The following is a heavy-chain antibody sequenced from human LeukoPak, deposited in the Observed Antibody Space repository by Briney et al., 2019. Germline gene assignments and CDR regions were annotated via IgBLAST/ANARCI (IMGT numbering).Heavy chain of an antibody. J-gene: IGHJ6*03. CDR3: TRRELLRVHYYYMDV. CDR2: IRYDGSNK. CDR1: GFTFSSYG. V-gene: IGHV3-30*02. Sequence: GGSLRLSCAASGFTFSSYGMHWVRQAPGKGLEWVAFIRYDGSNKYYADSVKGRFTISRDDSKNTLYLQMNSLKTEDTAVYYCTRRELLRVHYYYMDVWGKGTTVTVSS. D-gene: IGHD1-26*01.